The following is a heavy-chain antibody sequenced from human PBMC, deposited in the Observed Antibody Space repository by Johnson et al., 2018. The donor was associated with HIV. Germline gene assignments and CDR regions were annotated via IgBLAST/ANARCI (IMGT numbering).Heavy chain of an antibody. Sequence: QVQLAESGGGVVQPGRSLRVSCAASGFTFSRYAMHWVRQAPGKGPEWVAVVSFDTINKDYADSVKGRFTISRDNAKNSLYLQMNSLRAEDTAVYYCARAREVYYLDAFDIWGQGTMVTVSS. CDR3: ARAREVYYLDAFDI. J-gene: IGHJ3*02. CDR2: VSFDTINK. D-gene: IGHD3-22*01. V-gene: IGHV3-30*04. CDR1: GFTFSRYA.